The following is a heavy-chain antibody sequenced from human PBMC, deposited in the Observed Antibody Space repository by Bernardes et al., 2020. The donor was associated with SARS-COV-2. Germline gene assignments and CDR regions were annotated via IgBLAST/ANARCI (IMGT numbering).Heavy chain of an antibody. D-gene: IGHD6-19*01. J-gene: IGHJ3*01. CDR1: GIIVTNTY. V-gene: IGHV3-53*01. CDR3: ASPYRSGWSYDVLDL. CDR2: IYGGGAS. Sequence: GGSLRLSCAASGIIVTNTYMTWVRQAPGKGLEWVSVIYGGGASYYTDSVRGRFTISRDSSKNTVFLQMNDLRGDDTAVYYCASPYRSGWSYDVLDLWGQGTMVTVSS.